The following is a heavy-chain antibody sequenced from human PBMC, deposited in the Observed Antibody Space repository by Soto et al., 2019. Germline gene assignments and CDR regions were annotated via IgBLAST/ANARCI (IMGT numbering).Heavy chain of an antibody. V-gene: IGHV3-15*07. J-gene: IGHJ6*02. CDR1: GFTFSNAW. CDR3: TTSTPYSSSWYGHYYYGMDV. CDR2: IKSKTDGGTT. D-gene: IGHD6-13*01. Sequence: GGSLRLSCAASGFTFSNAWMNWVRQAPGKGLEWVGRIKSKTDGGTTDYAAPVKGRFTISRDDSKNTLYLQMNSLKTEDTAVYYCTTSTPYSSSWYGHYYYGMDVWGQGTTVTVSS.